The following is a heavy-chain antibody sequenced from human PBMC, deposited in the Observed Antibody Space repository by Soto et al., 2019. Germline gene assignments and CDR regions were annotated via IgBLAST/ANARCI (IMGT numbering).Heavy chain of an antibody. CDR1: GFSFSARG. J-gene: IGHJ6*02. Sequence: TGGSLRLSCAASGFSFSARGMHWVRQAPGKGLEWVAVISYDGINKDYADSVEGRLTISRDNSKNTLYLQLDSLRIDDTGIYYCAKDGGGGYQPPNYYYYGLDVWGQGTTVTVSS. V-gene: IGHV3-30*18. D-gene: IGHD2-21*01. CDR3: AKDGGGGYQPPNYYYYGLDV. CDR2: ISYDGINK.